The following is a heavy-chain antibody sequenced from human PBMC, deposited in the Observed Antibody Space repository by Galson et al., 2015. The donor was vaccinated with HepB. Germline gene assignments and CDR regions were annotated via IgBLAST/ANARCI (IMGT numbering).Heavy chain of an antibody. Sequence: SPRLSCAASGFTLPTYAMTSVRQPPGPRLQWVSYISPRSGTMYYAHSVKGRFTIPRDNAKNSLYLQMNSLRDEDTAVYYCARAVCGGDASTRMRVDPWCRGRVGTVSS. D-gene: IGHD2-21*02. V-gene: IGHV3-48*02. CDR2: ISPRSGTM. CDR3: ARAVCGGDASTRMRVDP. CDR1: GFTLPTYA. J-gene: IGHJ5*02.